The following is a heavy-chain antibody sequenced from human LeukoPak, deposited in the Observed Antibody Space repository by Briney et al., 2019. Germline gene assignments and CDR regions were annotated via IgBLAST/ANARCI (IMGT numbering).Heavy chain of an antibody. Sequence: ASVKVSCKASGYTFTSYGISCVRQAPGQGLEWMGWISVYNGNTNYARKRQGRVTMTTDTSTSTAYMELRSLRSDDTAVYYCARDGDSGSTDYYYYMDVWGKGTTVTISS. CDR3: ARDGDSGSTDYYYYMDV. CDR2: ISVYNGNT. CDR1: GYTFTSYG. D-gene: IGHD6-19*01. J-gene: IGHJ6*03. V-gene: IGHV1-18*01.